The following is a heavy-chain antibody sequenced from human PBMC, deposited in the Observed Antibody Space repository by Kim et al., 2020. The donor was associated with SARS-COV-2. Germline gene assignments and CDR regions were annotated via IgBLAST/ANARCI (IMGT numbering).Heavy chain of an antibody. V-gene: IGHV4-31*03. CDR2: ISYSGGT. J-gene: IGHJ4*02. CDR3: ARWGYHSGWYGESDS. CDR1: GGSVTSGAYF. D-gene: IGHD6-19*01. Sequence: SETLSLTCTISGGSVTSGAYFWNWIRQHPGKGLEWIGYISYSGGTYYNPSLESRVSISLDTSGNQFSLKLTSVTAADTALYYCARWGYHSGWYGESDSWGQGTLVTVSS.